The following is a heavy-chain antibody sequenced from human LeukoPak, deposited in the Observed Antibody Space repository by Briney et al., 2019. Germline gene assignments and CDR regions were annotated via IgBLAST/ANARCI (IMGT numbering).Heavy chain of an antibody. D-gene: IGHD2-2*01. J-gene: IGHJ4*02. Sequence: PSETLSLTCTVSGGSISSFYWSWIRQPPGKGLEWIGYIYYSGSTNYNPSLKSRVTISVDTSKNQFSLKLSSVTAADTAVYYCARHTSDSKRDSSLLDYLGQGTLGTGSS. V-gene: IGHV4-59*08. CDR2: IYYSGST. CDR3: ARHTSDSKRDSSLLDY. CDR1: GGSISSFY.